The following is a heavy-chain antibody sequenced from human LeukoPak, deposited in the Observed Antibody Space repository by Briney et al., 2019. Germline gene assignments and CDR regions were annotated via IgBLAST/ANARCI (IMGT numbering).Heavy chain of an antibody. V-gene: IGHV3-30*02. CDR3: AHSGILTGYYNSFDY. D-gene: IGHD3-9*01. J-gene: IGHJ4*02. CDR2: IRYDGSNK. Sequence: GGSLRLSCAASGCTFSSYGMHWVRQALGKGLEWVAFIRYDGSNKYYADSVKGRFTISRDNSKNTLYLQMNSLRAEDTAVYYCAHSGILTGYYNSFDYWGQGTLVTVSS. CDR1: GCTFSSYG.